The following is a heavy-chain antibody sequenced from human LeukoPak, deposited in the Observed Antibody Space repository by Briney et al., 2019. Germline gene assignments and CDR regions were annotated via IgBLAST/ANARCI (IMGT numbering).Heavy chain of an antibody. J-gene: IGHJ4*02. CDR1: GFTFSSYA. D-gene: IGHD3-22*01. CDR2: ISGSGGRT. Sequence: GGSLRLSCAASGFTFSSYAMSWVGQAPGKGLEGVSAISGSGGRTYYADAVKGRLTISRDNSKNTLYLQMNSLRAEDTAGYYCANHVGYYDSSGYYYSPFDYWGQGTLVTVSS. CDR3: ANHVGYYDSSGYYYSPFDY. V-gene: IGHV3-23*01.